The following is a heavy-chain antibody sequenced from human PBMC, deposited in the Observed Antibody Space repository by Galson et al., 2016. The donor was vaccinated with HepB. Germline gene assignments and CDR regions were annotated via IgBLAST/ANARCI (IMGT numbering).Heavy chain of an antibody. J-gene: IGHJ6*04. CDR3: VQGSTEPAV. D-gene: IGHD1-26*01. CDR1: GFTFNNYG. CDR2: ISRSGDST. Sequence: SLRLSCAASGFTFNNYGMTWVRQAPGKGLEIVSSISRSGDSTDYADSVKGRFTISRANSKNTLSLQMNSLRDEDTAVDYCVQGSTEPAVWGKGATVTVSS. V-gene: IGHV3-23*01.